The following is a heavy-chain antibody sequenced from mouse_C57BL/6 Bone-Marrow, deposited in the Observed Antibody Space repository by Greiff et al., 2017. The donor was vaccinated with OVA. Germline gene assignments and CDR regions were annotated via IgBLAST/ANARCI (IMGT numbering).Heavy chain of an antibody. D-gene: IGHD1-1*01. V-gene: IGHV1-64*01. J-gene: IGHJ4*01. Sequence: VQLQQPGAELVKPGASVKLSCKASGYTFTSYWMHWVKQRPGQGLEWIGMIHPNSGSTNYNEKFKSKATLTVDNSSSTAYMQLSTLTSEDTAVSCCARDTTVVAPYSARDYWGQGTSVTVSS. CDR3: ARDTTVVAPYSARDY. CDR1: GYTFTSYW. CDR2: IHPNSGST.